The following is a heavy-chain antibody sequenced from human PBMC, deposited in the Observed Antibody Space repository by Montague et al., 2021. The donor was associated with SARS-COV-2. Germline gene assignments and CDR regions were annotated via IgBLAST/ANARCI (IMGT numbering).Heavy chain of an antibody. D-gene: IGHD2-21*01. Sequence: TLSLTCTVSGWRISSGCYYWNRIRQVPGRGLEWIGFIYYSGSTYYNSSLKGRFSISVYTSRNQFFLKVISLTAADTAKYFCARGLFYSSRREGHFEHWGLGTLVTVSS. CDR3: ARGLFYSSRREGHFEH. V-gene: IGHV4-31*03. J-gene: IGHJ4*02. CDR2: IYYSGST. CDR1: GWRISSGCYY.